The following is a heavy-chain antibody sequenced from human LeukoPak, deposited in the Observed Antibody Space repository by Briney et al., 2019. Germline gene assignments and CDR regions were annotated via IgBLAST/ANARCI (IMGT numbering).Heavy chain of an antibody. CDR1: GGSTRSSSHY. CDR3: ARSIVVVTLYYFDY. V-gene: IGHV4-39*07. CDR2: IYHSGTT. Sequence: SETLSLTCTVSGGSTRSSSHYWGWIRQPPGEGLEWIGIIYHSGTTYYNASLKSRVTISVDTSKNQFSLKLTSVTAADTAVYYCARSIVVVTLYYFDYWGQGTLVTISS. J-gene: IGHJ4*02. D-gene: IGHD2-21*02.